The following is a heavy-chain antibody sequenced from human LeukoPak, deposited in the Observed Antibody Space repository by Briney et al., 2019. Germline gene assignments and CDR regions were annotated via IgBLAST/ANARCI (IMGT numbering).Heavy chain of an antibody. CDR2: IRSKANNYAT. V-gene: IGHV3-73*01. J-gene: IGHJ4*02. D-gene: IGHD1-14*01. CDR1: GFTLSGSA. Sequence: GGSLKLSCAASGFTLSGSAMYWVRQASGKGLEWVGRIRSKANNYATEYAASVKGRFTISRDDSKNTAYLQMNSLKTEDTAMYYCTTGSTYWGQGTLVAVSS. CDR3: TTGSTY.